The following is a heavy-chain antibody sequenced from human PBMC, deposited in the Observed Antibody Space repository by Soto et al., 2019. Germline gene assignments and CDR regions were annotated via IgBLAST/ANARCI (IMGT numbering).Heavy chain of an antibody. CDR1: GGTFSRYA. CDR3: TRGWGHDSSEYYYAY. V-gene: IGHV1-69*01. D-gene: IGHD3-22*01. CDR2: IIPMFGTA. Sequence: QVQLVQSGAEVKKPGSSVKVSCKASGGTFSRYAISWVRQAPGQGLEWMGGIIPMFGTANYAQKFKGRVTITADESTSTAYMDLRSLRSEDTALYYCTRGWGHDSSEYYYAYCGQGTLITVST. J-gene: IGHJ4*02.